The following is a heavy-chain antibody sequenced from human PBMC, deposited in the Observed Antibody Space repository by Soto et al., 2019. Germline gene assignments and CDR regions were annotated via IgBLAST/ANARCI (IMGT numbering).Heavy chain of an antibody. D-gene: IGHD4-17*01. CDR1: GGSFSGYY. Sequence: KPSETLSLTCAVYGGSFSGYYWSWIRQPPGKGLEWIGEINHSVSTNYNPSLKSRVTISVDTSKNQFSLKLSSVTAADTAVYYCARVILTTGTWFDPWGQGTLVTVSS. CDR2: INHSVST. J-gene: IGHJ5*02. V-gene: IGHV4-34*01. CDR3: ARVILTTGTWFDP.